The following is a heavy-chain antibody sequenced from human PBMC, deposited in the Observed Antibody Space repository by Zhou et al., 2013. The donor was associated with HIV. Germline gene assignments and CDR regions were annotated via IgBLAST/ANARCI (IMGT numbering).Heavy chain of an antibody. D-gene: IGHD2-2*01. CDR2: IIPIFGTA. J-gene: IGHJ6*03. Sequence: QVQLVQSGAEVKKPGSSVKVSCKASGGTFSSYAISWVRQAPGQGLEWMGGIIPIFGTANYAQKFQGRVTITTDESTSTAYMELSSLRSEDTAVYYCASTHCSSTSCYPSYYYYYYMDVWGKGTTVTVSS. CDR1: GGTFSSYA. V-gene: IGHV1-69*05. CDR3: ASTHCSSTSCYPSYYYYYYMDV.